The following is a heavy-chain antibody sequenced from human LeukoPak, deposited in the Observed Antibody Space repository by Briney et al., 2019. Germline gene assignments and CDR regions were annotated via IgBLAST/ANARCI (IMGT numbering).Heavy chain of an antibody. CDR1: GFTFSTYA. D-gene: IGHD1-26*01. J-gene: IGHJ4*02. V-gene: IGHV3-23*01. CDR2: ITVDGFTS. Sequence: GASLRLSCAASGFTFSTYAMGWVRQAPGKGLGWVSTITVDGFTSHYADSVKGRFSVSRDNSKNTLYLQMSSLRAVDTAVYYCVKDVHYIVGALDCWGQGALVTVSS. CDR3: VKDVHYIVGALDC.